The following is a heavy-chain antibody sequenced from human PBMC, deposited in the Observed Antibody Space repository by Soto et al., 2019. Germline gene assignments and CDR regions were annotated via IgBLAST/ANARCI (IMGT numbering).Heavy chain of an antibody. CDR2: IYYSGST. V-gene: IGHV4-61*01. CDR1: GGSVSSGNSY. Sequence: QVQLQESGPGLVKPSETLSLTCTVSGGSVSSGNSYWSWIRQPPGKGLEWIGCIYYSGSTNYNPSPKSRVTISVDTSKNQFSLKLTSVSAADTAVYYCARGGVVAAPLDNWGQGTLVTVSS. CDR3: ARGGVVAAPLDN. D-gene: IGHD2-15*01. J-gene: IGHJ4*02.